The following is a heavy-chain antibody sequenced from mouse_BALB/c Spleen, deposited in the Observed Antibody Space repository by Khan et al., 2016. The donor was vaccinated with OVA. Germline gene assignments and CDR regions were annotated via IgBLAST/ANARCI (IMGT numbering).Heavy chain of an antibody. CDR3: ARPSYDPRFFEV. D-gene: IGHD2-12*01. V-gene: IGHV1-87*01. Sequence: VQLQQSGAELARPGASVKLSCKASGYTFTTYWMQWVKQRPGQGLEWIGTIYPGDGDTRYTQNFKDKATLTADKSSSTAYMQLSSLASEDSAVYYCARPSYDPRFFEVWGAGTTVTVSS. J-gene: IGHJ1*01. CDR1: GYTFTTYW. CDR2: IYPGDGDT.